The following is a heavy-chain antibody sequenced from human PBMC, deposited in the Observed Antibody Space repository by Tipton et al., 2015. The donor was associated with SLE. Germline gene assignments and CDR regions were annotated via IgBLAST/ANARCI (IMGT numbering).Heavy chain of an antibody. D-gene: IGHD3-10*01. CDR2: ITHRGKT. J-gene: IGHJ4*02. CDR1: DGSLSDYY. V-gene: IGHV4-34*01. CDR3: AGGFYYGSGTFSDFEY. Sequence: TLSLTCAVYDGSLSDYYWSWFRRPPGKGLEWIGEITHRGKTNYNPSLKSRVTISVDKSKSQFSLKLSSVTAADTAVYYCAGGFYYGSGTFSDFEYWGQGTLATVSS.